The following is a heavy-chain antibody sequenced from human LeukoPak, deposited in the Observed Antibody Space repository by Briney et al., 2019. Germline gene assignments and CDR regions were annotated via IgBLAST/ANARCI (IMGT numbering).Heavy chain of an antibody. D-gene: IGHD2-15*01. CDR3: TTVRRYCSGGSCYSNY. CDR1: GFTFSNAW. Sequence: GGSLRLSCAASGFTFSNAWMSWVRQAPGKGLEWVGRIKSKTDGGTTDYAAPVKGRFTISRDDSKNTLYLQMNSLKTEDIAVYYCTTVRRYCSGGSCYSNYWGQGTLVTVSS. J-gene: IGHJ4*02. V-gene: IGHV3-15*01. CDR2: IKSKTDGGTT.